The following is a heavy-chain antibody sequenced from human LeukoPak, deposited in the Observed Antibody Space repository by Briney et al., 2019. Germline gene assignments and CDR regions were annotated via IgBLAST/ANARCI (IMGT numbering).Heavy chain of an antibody. V-gene: IGHV3-21*01. CDR3: ARDREAFDI. J-gene: IGHJ3*02. CDR1: GFIFSRQI. Sequence: GGPVSLSRADSGFIFSRQIMMCARHAPGKGLEWVSSISSTSSYIFFADSVKGRFTISRDNAKNSLYLQMNSLRAEDTAVYYCARDREAFDIWGQGTMVTVSP. CDR2: ISSTSSYI.